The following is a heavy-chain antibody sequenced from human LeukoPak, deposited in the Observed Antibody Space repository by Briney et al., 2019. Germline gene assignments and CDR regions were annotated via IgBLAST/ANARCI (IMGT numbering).Heavy chain of an antibody. D-gene: IGHD2-21*02. CDR3: ARDCGSDCSQAFDI. CDR2: IKQDGTQK. J-gene: IGHJ3*02. CDR1: GFTLSSFW. Sequence: GGSLRLSCAASGFTLSSFWMSWVRQAPGRGLEWVADIKQDGTQKYYVDSVEGRITISRDNVKNSLYLRMNSLRVEDTAVYYCARDCGSDCSQAFDIWGQGTMVTVSS. V-gene: IGHV3-7*05.